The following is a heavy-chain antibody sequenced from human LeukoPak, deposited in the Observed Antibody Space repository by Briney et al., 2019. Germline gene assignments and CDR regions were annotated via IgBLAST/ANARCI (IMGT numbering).Heavy chain of an antibody. CDR2: ISSSSSYI. Sequence: GGSLRLSCAASGFTFSSYSMNWVRQAPGKGLEWVSSISSSSSYIYYADSVKGRFTISRDNAKNSLYLRMNSLRAKDTAVYYCARDRDSGSYYFGYWGQGTLVTVSS. CDR1: GFTFSSYS. D-gene: IGHD1-26*01. V-gene: IGHV3-21*01. CDR3: ARDRDSGSYYFGY. J-gene: IGHJ4*02.